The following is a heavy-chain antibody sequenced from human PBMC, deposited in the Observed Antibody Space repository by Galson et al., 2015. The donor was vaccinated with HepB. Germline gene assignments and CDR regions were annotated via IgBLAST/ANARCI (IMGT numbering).Heavy chain of an antibody. CDR2: ISYDGSNK. D-gene: IGHD1-26*01. V-gene: IGHV3-30-3*01. Sequence: SLRLSCAASGFTFSSYAMHWVRQAPGKGLEWVAVISYDGSNKYYADSVKGRFTISRDNSKNTLYLQMNSLRAEDTAVYYCARDQGVGATNAHYYYYSGMDVWGQATTSTVSS. CDR3: ARDQGVGATNAHYYYYSGMDV. J-gene: IGHJ6*02. CDR1: GFTFSSYA.